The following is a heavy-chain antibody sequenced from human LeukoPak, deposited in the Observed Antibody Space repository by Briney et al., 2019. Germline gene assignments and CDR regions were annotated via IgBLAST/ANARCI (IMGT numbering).Heavy chain of an antibody. CDR2: IDKKDNLYAT. CDR3: TRDRGTYNWFDP. Sequence: GGSLKLSCAAPGFTFSGSAVHWVRQSSGKGLEWVGHIDKKDNLYATAYAESVKGRFTISRDDSKDTAFLHMDSLKTEDTALYYCTRDRGTYNWFDPWGQGTLVTVSS. V-gene: IGHV3-73*01. CDR1: GFTFSGSA. D-gene: IGHD2-15*01. J-gene: IGHJ5*02.